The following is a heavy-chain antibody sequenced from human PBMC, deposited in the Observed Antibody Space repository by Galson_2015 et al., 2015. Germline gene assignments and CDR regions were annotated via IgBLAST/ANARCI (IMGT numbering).Heavy chain of an antibody. V-gene: IGHV3-48*01. CDR3: ARAYCGGDCYSGGDN. Sequence: SLRLSCAASGFTFSSYSMSWVRQAPGKGLEWVSYISSSSSTIYYADSVKGRFTISRDNAKNSLYLQMNSLRAEDTAVYYCARAYCGGDCYSGGDNWGQGTLVTVSS. CDR1: GFTFSSYS. J-gene: IGHJ4*02. CDR2: ISSSSSTI. D-gene: IGHD2-21*02.